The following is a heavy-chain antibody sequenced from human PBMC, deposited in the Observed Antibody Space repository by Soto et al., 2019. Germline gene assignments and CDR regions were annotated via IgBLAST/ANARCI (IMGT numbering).Heavy chain of an antibody. CDR3: ARAGEGYYDSSGYYLDP. CDR2: INAGNGNT. V-gene: IGHV1-3*01. Sequence: QVQLVQSGAEVKKPGASVKVSCKASGYTFTSYAMHWVRQAPGQRLEWMGWINAGNGNTKYSQKFQGRVTITRDTSASTAYMELSSLRSEDTAVYYCARAGEGYYDSSGYYLDPWGQGTLVTGSS. CDR1: GYTFTSYA. J-gene: IGHJ5*02. D-gene: IGHD3-22*01.